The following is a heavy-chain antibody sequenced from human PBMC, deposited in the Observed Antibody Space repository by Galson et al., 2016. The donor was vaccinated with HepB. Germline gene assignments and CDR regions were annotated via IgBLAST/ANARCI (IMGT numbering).Heavy chain of an antibody. CDR2: ISGSSAT. Sequence: SLRLSCAASGFTFSNYGMSWVRQAPGKGLEWVSAISGSSATYYADSVKGRFTISRDNPKNTLFLQMNTLRAEDTAVYYCAKVREACSRTSCYHYYGTDVWGQGTTVTVSS. V-gene: IGHV3-23*01. D-gene: IGHD2-2*01. CDR1: GFTFSNYG. CDR3: AKVREACSRTSCYHYYGTDV. J-gene: IGHJ6*02.